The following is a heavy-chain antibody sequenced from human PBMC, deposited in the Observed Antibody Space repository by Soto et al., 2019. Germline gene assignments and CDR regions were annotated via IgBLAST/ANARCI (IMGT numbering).Heavy chain of an antibody. Sequence: QVQLQESGPGLVKPSQTLSLTCTVSGGSISSGDYYWSWIRQPPGKGLEWIGYIHYSGSTYYNPSLKSRVTISVDTSKNQFSLKLSSVTAADTAVYYCARSPKTALSVVAAIWGWFDPWGQGTLVTVSS. CDR3: ARSPKTALSVVAAIWGWFDP. J-gene: IGHJ5*02. CDR1: GGSISSGDYY. V-gene: IGHV4-30-4*01. D-gene: IGHD2-15*01. CDR2: IHYSGST.